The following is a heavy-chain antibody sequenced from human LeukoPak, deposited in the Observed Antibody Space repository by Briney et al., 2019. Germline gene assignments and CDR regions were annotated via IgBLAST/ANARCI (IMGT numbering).Heavy chain of an antibody. CDR1: GFTFNNAW. CDR3: TRYLDL. CDR2: IKSKTDGGTT. Sequence: GGSLRLSCAASGFTFNNAWMSWVRQAPGKGLEWVGHIKSKTDGGTTDYAAPVKGRFTISRDDSKNTLYLQMNSLKTEDTAVYYCTRYLDLWSRGTLVTVSS. J-gene: IGHJ2*01. V-gene: IGHV3-15*01.